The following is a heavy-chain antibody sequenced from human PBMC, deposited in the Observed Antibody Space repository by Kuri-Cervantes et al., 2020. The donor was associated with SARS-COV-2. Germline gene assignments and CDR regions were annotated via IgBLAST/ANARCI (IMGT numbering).Heavy chain of an antibody. D-gene: IGHD6-13*01. V-gene: IGHV1-2*02. J-gene: IGHJ3*02. CDR1: GYTFSDYY. Sequence: ASVKVSCKASGYTFSDYYIHWVRQAPGQGLEWMGWVNPISGGTKFAQKFQGRVTMTRDTSISTAYMELSRLRSDDTAVYYCARALKGYDAFDIWGQGTMVTVSS. CDR3: ARALKGYDAFDI. CDR2: VNPISGGT.